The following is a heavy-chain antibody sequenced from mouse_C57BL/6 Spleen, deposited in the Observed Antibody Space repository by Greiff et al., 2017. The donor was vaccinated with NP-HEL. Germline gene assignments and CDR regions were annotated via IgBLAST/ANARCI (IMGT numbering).Heavy chain of an antibody. J-gene: IGHJ3*01. CDR2: IYPGDGDT. CDR3: ARDPYGYDGGFAY. D-gene: IGHD2-2*01. Sequence: VQLQQSGPELVKPGASVKISCKASGYAFSSSWMNWVKQRPGKGLEWIGRIYPGDGDTNYNGKFKGKATLTADKSSSTACMQLSSLTSEDSAVYFCARDPYGYDGGFAYWGQGTLVTVSA. V-gene: IGHV1-82*01. CDR1: GYAFSSSW.